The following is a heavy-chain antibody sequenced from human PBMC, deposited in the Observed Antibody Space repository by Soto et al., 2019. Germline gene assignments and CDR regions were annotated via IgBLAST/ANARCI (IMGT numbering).Heavy chain of an antibody. Sequence: GASVKVSCKASGYTFTSYYMHWVRQAPGQGLEWMGIINPSGGSTSYAQKFQGRVTMTRDTSTSTVYMELSSLRSEDTAVYYCARGGGLVTIFGVGLFDYWGQGTLVTVSS. D-gene: IGHD3-3*01. CDR1: GYTFTSYY. V-gene: IGHV1-46*01. J-gene: IGHJ4*02. CDR2: INPSGGST. CDR3: ARGGGLVTIFGVGLFDY.